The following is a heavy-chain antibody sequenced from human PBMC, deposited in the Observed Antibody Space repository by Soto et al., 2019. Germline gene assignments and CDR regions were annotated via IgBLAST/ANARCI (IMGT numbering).Heavy chain of an antibody. D-gene: IGHD5-18*01. J-gene: IGHJ1*01. Sequence: QVQLVQSGAEVKKPGSSVRVSCKASGTIFSRYTISWVRQAPGQGLEWMGRIIPILGETMYAQKLKGRVRLTAAKSTNTAYLQLNRLRSEASAVSYWARGLGGRTADWHQGTTVTVS. CDR3: ARGLGGRTAD. V-gene: IGHV1-69*08. CDR1: GTIFSRYT. CDR2: IIPILGET.